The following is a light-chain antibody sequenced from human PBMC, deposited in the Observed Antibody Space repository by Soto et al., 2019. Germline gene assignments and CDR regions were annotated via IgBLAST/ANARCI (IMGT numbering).Light chain of an antibody. CDR2: EVS. J-gene: IGLJ1*01. V-gene: IGLV2-14*01. Sequence: QSVLTQPASVSGSPGQSITISCTGSSSDVGAYNYVSWYQQHPGKVPKLLIYEVSDRPSWISNRFSGSKSGNTASLTISGLQAEDDADYYCTSYTRRSTYVFGTGTKLTVL. CDR1: SSDVGAYNY. CDR3: TSYTRRSTYV.